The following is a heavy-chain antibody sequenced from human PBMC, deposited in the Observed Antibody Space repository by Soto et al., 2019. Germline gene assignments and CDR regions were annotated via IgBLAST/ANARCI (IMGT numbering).Heavy chain of an antibody. CDR1: GNSSSAQY. CDR2: IYSSGSS. CDR3: ARHYGSGSYPVDY. V-gene: IGHV4-59*08. Sequence: SETMRLTYTVSGNSSSAQYWPWHRQPPGRGLEYIGYIYSSGSSNYNPSLKSRVTMSVDTSRNQFSLNLNSVTDADTAVYYCARHYGSGSYPVDYWGRGTLVTVSS. J-gene: IGHJ4*02. D-gene: IGHD3-10*01.